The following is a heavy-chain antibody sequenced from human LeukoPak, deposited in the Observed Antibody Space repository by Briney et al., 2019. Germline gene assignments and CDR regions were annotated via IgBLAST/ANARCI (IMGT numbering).Heavy chain of an antibody. Sequence: PGRSLSLSCVASGFTFRSYGLHWVRQAPGKGLEWVAVIWYDGSNKYYEDSVKGRLNISRDNSKNTLYLQMNSLRAEDTAVYYGAREGCSSTSCYYYYGMDIWGKGTTVTVSS. CDR3: AREGCSSTSCYYYYGMDI. CDR2: IWYDGSNK. D-gene: IGHD2-2*01. J-gene: IGHJ6*04. CDR1: GFTFRSYG. V-gene: IGHV3-33*01.